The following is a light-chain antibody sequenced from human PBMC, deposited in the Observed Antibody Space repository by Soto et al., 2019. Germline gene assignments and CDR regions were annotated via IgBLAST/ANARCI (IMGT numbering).Light chain of an antibody. CDR1: QSVRSTY. CDR2: GTS. Sequence: EIVLTQSPATLSLSPGERATLSCRASQSVRSTYLGWYQQQPGQPPMLLMSGTSNRATGTPDRFSGSGSGTAFTLTISRLEPEDFALYYCQQYGSPPITFGQGTRLEIK. CDR3: QQYGSPPIT. V-gene: IGKV3-20*01. J-gene: IGKJ5*01.